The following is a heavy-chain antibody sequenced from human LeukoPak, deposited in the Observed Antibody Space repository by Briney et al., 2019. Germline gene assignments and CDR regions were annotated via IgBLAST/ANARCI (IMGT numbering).Heavy chain of an antibody. CDR2: ISYDGSNK. V-gene: IGHV3-30*18. CDR1: GFTFSSYG. CDR3: AKDQGYSYGLVDY. D-gene: IGHD5-18*01. Sequence: GGSLRLSCAASGFTFSSYGMHWVRQAPGKGLEWVAVISYDGSNKYYADSVKGRFTISRDNSKNTLYLQMNSLRAEDTAVYYCAKDQGYSYGLVDYWGQGTLVTVSS. J-gene: IGHJ4*02.